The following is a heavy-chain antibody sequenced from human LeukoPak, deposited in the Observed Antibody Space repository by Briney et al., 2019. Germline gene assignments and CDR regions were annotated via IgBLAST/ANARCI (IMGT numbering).Heavy chain of an antibody. J-gene: IGHJ6*03. CDR3: ASCSTSCYGYYYYYMDV. CDR1: GGTFGSYA. CDR2: IIPIFGTA. Sequence: SVKVSCKASGGTFGSYAISWVRQAPGQGLEWMGGIIPIFGTANYAQKFQGRVTITTDEFTSTAYMELSSLRSEDTAVYYCASCSTSCYGYYYYYMDVWGKGTTVTVSS. D-gene: IGHD2-2*01. V-gene: IGHV1-69*05.